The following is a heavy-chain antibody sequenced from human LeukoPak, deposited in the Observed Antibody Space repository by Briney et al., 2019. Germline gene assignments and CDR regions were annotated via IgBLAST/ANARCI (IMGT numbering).Heavy chain of an antibody. CDR2: INPNSGGT. J-gene: IGHJ5*02. CDR3: ASSPSRIMGNWFDP. V-gene: IGHV1-2*02. Sequence: ASVKLSCKASGYTFTGYYMHWVRQAPGQGLERMGWINPNSGGTNYAQKFQGRVTMTRDTSISTAYMELSRLRSDDTAVYYCASSPSRIMGNWFDPWGQGTLVTVSS. CDR1: GYTFTGYY. D-gene: IGHD2-15*01.